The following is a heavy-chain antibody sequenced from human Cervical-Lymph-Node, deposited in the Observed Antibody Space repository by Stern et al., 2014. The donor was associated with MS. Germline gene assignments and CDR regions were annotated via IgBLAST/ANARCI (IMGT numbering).Heavy chain of an antibody. Sequence: QVQLVQSGAEVKMPGSSGKVSCKTSGGTFNNYAISWVRQAPGQGLEWMGGITPIFDATNYAQKLQGRITITADESTRTAYMELSSLRSDDTAMYYCARGDSEAPIYYFDYWGQGTLVTVSS. CDR1: GGTFNNYA. CDR3: ARGDSEAPIYYFDY. CDR2: ITPIFDAT. D-gene: IGHD2-21*01. J-gene: IGHJ4*02. V-gene: IGHV1-69*01.